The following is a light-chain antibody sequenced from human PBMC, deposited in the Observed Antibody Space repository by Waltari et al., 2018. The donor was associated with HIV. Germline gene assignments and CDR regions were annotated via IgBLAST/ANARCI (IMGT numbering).Light chain of an antibody. V-gene: IGKV3-11*01. CDR1: QSVSSY. Sequence: EIVLTQSPATLSLSPGERATLSCRASQSVSSYLAWYQQKPGQAPRLLIYDASNRATGIPARFSGSESGTDFTLTISSREPEDFAVYYCQQRSNWPPGLTFGGGTKVEIK. CDR2: DAS. J-gene: IGKJ4*01. CDR3: QQRSNWPPGLT.